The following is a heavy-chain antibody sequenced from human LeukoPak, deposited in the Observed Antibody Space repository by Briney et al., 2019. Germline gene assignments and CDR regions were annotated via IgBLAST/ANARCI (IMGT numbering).Heavy chain of an antibody. CDR3: ARHDGRSGGTMGALDH. CDR1: GGSISSVSYF. CDR2: SYSGGST. V-gene: IGHV4-39*01. J-gene: IGHJ4*02. Sequence: PSDTLSLTCTVSGGSISSVSYFWGRIRPSPGKGLEWIGSSYSGGSTYYQNPSLKSRVTISVDTSKNQFLLNVSSVTAADTAVYYCARHDGRSGGTMGALDHWGRGALVIVSS. D-gene: IGHD2-15*01.